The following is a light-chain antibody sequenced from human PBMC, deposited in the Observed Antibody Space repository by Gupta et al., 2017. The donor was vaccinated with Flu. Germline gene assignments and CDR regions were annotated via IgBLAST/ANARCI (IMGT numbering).Light chain of an antibody. J-gene: IGLJ2*01. CDR1: SSNIGGTT. CDR3: AAWDDGLNASWL. V-gene: IGLV1-44*01. Sequence: QSVLTQPPSASGTPGQRVTISCSGRSSNIGGTTVTWYRQLPGTAPKLLIYSNNLRHSGGPERFSGSKSGTSASLAISGLQSEEEADYYCAAWDDGLNASWLFGGGTKLTVL. CDR2: SNN.